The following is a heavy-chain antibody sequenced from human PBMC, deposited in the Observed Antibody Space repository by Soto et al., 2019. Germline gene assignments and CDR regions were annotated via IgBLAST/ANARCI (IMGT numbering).Heavy chain of an antibody. CDR1: GFTFSSYW. V-gene: IGHV3-74*01. CDR2: ISPDGSRT. CDR3: AIVAVTTYYVDY. J-gene: IGHJ4*01. D-gene: IGHD4-17*01. Sequence: EVQLVESGGGLVQPGGSLRLSCAASGFTFSSYWMHWVRQAPGKGLVWVSRISPDGSRTSYADSVKGRFTISRDNAKNPLYLQMNSLGAEDTSVYYWAIVAVTTYYVDYWRHGPLVPVSS.